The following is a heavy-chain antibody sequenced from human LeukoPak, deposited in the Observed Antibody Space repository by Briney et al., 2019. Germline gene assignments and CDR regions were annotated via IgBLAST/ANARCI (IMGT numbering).Heavy chain of an antibody. D-gene: IGHD3-10*01. CDR1: GFTFSSYG. Sequence: GGSLRLSCAASGFTFSSYGMHWVRQAPGKGLEWVAVISYDGSNKYYADSVKGRFTISRDNSKNTLYLQMNSLRAEDTAVYYCAKDRVTLWFGELSPGMDVWGQGTTVTVSS. J-gene: IGHJ6*02. V-gene: IGHV3-30*18. CDR2: ISYDGSNK. CDR3: AKDRVTLWFGELSPGMDV.